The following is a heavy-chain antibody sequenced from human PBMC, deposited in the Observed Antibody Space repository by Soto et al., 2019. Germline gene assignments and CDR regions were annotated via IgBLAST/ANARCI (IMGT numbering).Heavy chain of an antibody. CDR1: GFTFSNAW. D-gene: IGHD6-19*01. Sequence: ESGGGLVKPGGSLRLSCAASGFTFSNAWMNWVRQAPGKGLEWVGRIKSKTDGGTTDYAAPVKGRFTISRDDSKNTLYLQMNSLKTEDTAVYYCTTVKYSSGWYEWYYYYYGMDVWGQGTTVTVSS. CDR2: IKSKTDGGTT. J-gene: IGHJ6*02. CDR3: TTVKYSSGWYEWYYYYYGMDV. V-gene: IGHV3-15*07.